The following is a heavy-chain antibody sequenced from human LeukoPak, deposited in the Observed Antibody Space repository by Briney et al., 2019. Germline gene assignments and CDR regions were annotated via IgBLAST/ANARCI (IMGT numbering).Heavy chain of an antibody. CDR1: GGSLSTTSW. CDR2: AYHSGGGNN. Sequence: SETLSLTCAVSGGSLSTTSWWVWLRQPPGKGLEWIVEAYHSGGGNNNYNPSLKSRATISLDTSRNQFSLNLRAVTAADTAVYFCARDNPRTTGYSSGSSFDFWGQGILVTVSS. V-gene: IGHV4-4*02. CDR3: ARDNPRTTGYSSGSSFDF. J-gene: IGHJ4*02. D-gene: IGHD6-19*01.